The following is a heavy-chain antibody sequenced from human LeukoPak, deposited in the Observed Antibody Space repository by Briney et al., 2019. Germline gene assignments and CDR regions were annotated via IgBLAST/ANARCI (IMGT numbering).Heavy chain of an antibody. J-gene: IGHJ4*02. V-gene: IGHV3-7*01. D-gene: IGHD3-10*01. Sequence: PGGSLRLSCVVSGFTFSSYSMIWVRQAPGKGLQWVANMKKDGSETKYVESVKGRFTISRDNAKNSQYLQMNSLRAEDTAVYYCGRHRSGSGTFFIDYWGPGTLVSVST. CDR1: GFTFSSYS. CDR3: GRHRSGSGTFFIDY. CDR2: MKKDGSET.